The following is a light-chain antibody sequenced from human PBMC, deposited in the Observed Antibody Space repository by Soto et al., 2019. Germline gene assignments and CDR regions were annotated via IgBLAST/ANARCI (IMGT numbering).Light chain of an antibody. J-gene: IGLJ1*01. V-gene: IGLV2-14*03. Sequence: QSALTQPASVSGSPGQSIAISCTGTSSDVGAYDYVSWYQQHPDRAPRLVIYEVSNRPSGVSNRFSGSKSVNTATLTISGLQAEDEADYYRASHTTTNTRVFGTGTKVTVL. CDR2: EVS. CDR1: SSDVGAYDY. CDR3: ASHTTTNTRV.